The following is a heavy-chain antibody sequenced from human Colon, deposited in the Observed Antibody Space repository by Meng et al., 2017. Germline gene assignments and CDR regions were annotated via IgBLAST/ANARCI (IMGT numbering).Heavy chain of an antibody. CDR1: GASVSVNSY. Sequence: VQCRGRGPGLVKPSETLSLACSVSGASVSVNSYWSWVRQPPGRGLEWIGQIDHRGSAYYRPSLNSRVTMSLDKSRNQFSLRLTSVTAADTAVYYCARHGGYYQDFWGQGTLVTVSS. CDR2: IDHRGSA. J-gene: IGHJ4*02. CDR3: ARHGGYYQDF. D-gene: IGHD4-23*01. V-gene: IGHV4-4*02.